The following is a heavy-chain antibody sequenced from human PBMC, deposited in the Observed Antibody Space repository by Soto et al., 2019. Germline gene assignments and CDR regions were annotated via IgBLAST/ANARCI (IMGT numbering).Heavy chain of an antibody. D-gene: IGHD4-17*01. CDR3: ARLFGKTDGYGDYGVY. Sequence: QVQLVESGGGLVKPGGSLRLSCAASGFTFSDYYMSWIRQAPGKGLEWVSYISSSSSYTNYADSVKGRFTISRDNATNSLSLQMNSLRAEDTAVYYCARLFGKTDGYGDYGVYWGQGTLVTVSS. CDR2: ISSSSSYT. CDR1: GFTFSDYY. V-gene: IGHV3-11*06. J-gene: IGHJ4*02.